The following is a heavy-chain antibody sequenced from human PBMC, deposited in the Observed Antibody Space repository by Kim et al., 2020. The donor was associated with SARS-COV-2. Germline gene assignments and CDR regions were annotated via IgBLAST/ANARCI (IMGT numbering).Heavy chain of an antibody. Sequence: KFQGRVTMTRNTSISTAYMELSSLRSEDTAVYYCARSRRSSIAARYYMDVWGKGTTVTVSS. D-gene: IGHD6-6*01. CDR3: ARSRRSSIAARYYMDV. J-gene: IGHJ6*03. V-gene: IGHV1-8*01.